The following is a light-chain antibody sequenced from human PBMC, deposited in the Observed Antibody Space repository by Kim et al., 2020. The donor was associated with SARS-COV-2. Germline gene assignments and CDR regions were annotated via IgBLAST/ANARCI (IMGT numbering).Light chain of an antibody. CDR2: GAS. J-gene: IGKJ1*01. CDR3: QQFGSSPWT. Sequence: ETVLTQSPGTLSLSPGERATLSCRASQSVSSNYLGWYQQKPGQAPRFLMYGASSRATGIPDRFSGRGSGTDFTLTISRLEPEDFAVYYCQQFGSSPWTFGQGTKVDIK. V-gene: IGKV3-20*01. CDR1: QSVSSNY.